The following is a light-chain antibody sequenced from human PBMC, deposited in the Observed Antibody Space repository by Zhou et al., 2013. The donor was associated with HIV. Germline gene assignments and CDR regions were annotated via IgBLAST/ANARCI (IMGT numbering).Light chain of an antibody. CDR1: HSVNTY. CDR2: DAS. J-gene: IGKJ3*01. CDR3: QQRSDWPPLFT. V-gene: IGKV3-11*01. Sequence: EIVLIQSPATLSLSPGERATLSCRASHSVNTYLAWYQQKPGQAPRLLIYDASNRATGIPARFSGSGSGTDFTLTISSLEPEDFAVYYCQQRSDWPPLFTFGPGTKVDIK.